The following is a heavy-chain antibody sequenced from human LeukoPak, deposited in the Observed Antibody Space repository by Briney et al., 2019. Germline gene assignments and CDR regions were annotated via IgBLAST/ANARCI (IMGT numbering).Heavy chain of an antibody. CDR3: ATVWDSSSSYYYYYMDV. Sequence: ASVTISCKPSVYTFTHYYMHWVHQAPGKGLEWMERVDPEDGETIYAEKFQGRVTIPADTSTDTAYMELSSLRSEDTAVYYCATVWDSSSSYYYYYMDVWGKGTTVTVSS. D-gene: IGHD2-2*01. J-gene: IGHJ6*03. CDR2: VDPEDGET. V-gene: IGHV1-69-2*01. CDR1: VYTFTHYY.